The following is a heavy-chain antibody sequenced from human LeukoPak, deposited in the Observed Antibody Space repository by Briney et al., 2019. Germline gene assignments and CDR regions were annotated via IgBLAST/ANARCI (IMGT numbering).Heavy chain of an antibody. Sequence: GGSLRLSCAASGFTFSSFSMNWVRQAPGKGLEWISYISSSSSSTYYADSVKGRFTISRDNAKNSLYLQMNSLRAEGTAVYYCARVIGSYGDSAYWGQGTLVTVSS. CDR2: ISSSSSST. D-gene: IGHD4-17*01. V-gene: IGHV3-48*04. CDR3: ARVIGSYGDSAY. CDR1: GFTFSSFS. J-gene: IGHJ4*02.